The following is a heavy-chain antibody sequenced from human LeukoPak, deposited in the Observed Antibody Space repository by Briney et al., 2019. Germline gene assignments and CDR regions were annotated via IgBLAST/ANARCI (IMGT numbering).Heavy chain of an antibody. J-gene: IGHJ5*02. Sequence: PGGSLRLSCAASGFTFSSYGMHWVRQAPGKGLEWVAVISYDGSNKYYADSVKGRFTISRDNSKNTLYLQMNSLRAEDTAVYYCAKEDGDGNWFDPWGQGTLVTVSS. D-gene: IGHD5-24*01. CDR1: GFTFSSYG. CDR2: ISYDGSNK. V-gene: IGHV3-30*18. CDR3: AKEDGDGNWFDP.